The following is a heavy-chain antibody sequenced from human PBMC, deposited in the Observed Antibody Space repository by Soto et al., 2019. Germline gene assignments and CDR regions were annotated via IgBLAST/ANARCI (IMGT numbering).Heavy chain of an antibody. Sequence: LXLSCAPSRFTFSCYAMHWFLQAPVKGLEWVAVISYDGSNKYYADSVKGRFTISRDNSKNTLYLQMNSLRAEDTAVYYCARDKAAVAATYYFDYWGQGTLVTVSS. CDR1: RFTFSCYA. V-gene: IGHV3-30-3*01. D-gene: IGHD2-15*01. J-gene: IGHJ4*02. CDR2: ISYDGSNK. CDR3: ARDKAAVAATYYFDY.